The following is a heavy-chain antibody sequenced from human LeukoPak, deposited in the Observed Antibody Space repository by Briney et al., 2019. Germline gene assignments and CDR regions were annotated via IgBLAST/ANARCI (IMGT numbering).Heavy chain of an antibody. V-gene: IGHV3-21*04. CDR3: AKDLALYYYDSSGYIKDY. J-gene: IGHJ4*02. D-gene: IGHD3-22*01. CDR1: GFTLSSYR. Sequence: GGALRLSCAASGFTLSSYRMNRGRPAPGEGVGWGSSICNSSSYIYYADSVKGRFTISRDNSKNTLYLQMNSLRAEDTAVYYCAKDLALYYYDSSGYIKDYWGQGTLVTVSS. CDR2: ICNSSSYI.